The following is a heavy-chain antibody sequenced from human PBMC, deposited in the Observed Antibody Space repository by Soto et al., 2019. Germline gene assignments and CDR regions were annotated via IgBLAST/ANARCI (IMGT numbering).Heavy chain of an antibody. D-gene: IGHD1-26*01. V-gene: IGHV1-69*01. CDR3: ARVVGPVGAPGGIDY. CDR2: IIPIFGTA. J-gene: IGHJ4*02. Sequence: VQLVQSGAEVKKPGSLVKVSCKASGGTSSSYAISWVRQAPGQGLEWMGGIIPIFGTANYAQKFQGRVTITADESTSTAYMELSSLRSEDTAVYYCARVVGPVGAPGGIDYWGQGTLVTVSS. CDR1: GGTSSSYA.